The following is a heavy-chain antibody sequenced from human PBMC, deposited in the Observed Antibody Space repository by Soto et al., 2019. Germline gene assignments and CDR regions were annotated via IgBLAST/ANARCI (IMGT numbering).Heavy chain of an antibody. D-gene: IGHD2-15*01. V-gene: IGHV4-39*01. Sequence: SETLSLTCSVSGYSVSSSDYYWAWIRQPPGKGLEWIGGMLYSGLTYYNPSLKSRVTLSVDTSKNQFSVRLNSVTASDTAVYYCAPLSVSLSGPYGIHVWGQGTTVTVSS. CDR2: MLYSGLT. CDR1: GYSVSSSDYY. J-gene: IGHJ6*02. CDR3: APLSVSLSGPYGIHV.